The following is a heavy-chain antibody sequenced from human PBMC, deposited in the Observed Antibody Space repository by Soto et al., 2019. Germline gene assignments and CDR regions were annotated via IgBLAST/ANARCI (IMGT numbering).Heavy chain of an antibody. V-gene: IGHV4-39*07. Sequence: SETLSLTCTVSGGSISSSGFYWGWIRQPPGKGLEWIVSIYYSGSTYYNPSLKSRVTISVDTSKNRFSLKLSSVTAADTAVYYCARVGQQLVLYYYYGMDVWGQGTTVTVSS. J-gene: IGHJ6*02. D-gene: IGHD6-13*01. CDR3: ARVGQQLVLYYYYGMDV. CDR2: IYYSGST. CDR1: GGSISSSGFY.